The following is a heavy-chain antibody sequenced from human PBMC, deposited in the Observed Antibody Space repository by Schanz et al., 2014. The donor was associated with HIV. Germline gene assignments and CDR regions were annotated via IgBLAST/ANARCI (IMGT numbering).Heavy chain of an antibody. CDR3: ARETSGFSTSWPPRYHYYGMDV. Sequence: QVQLVESGGGVVQPGRSLRLSCAASGFNFRTYGMHWVRQAPGKGLEWVANIRYDGSDKYYADSVKGRFTISRDNSKNTLYLEMNSLRPEDTAVYYCARETSGFSTSWPPRYHYYGMDVWGQGTTVTVSS. V-gene: IGHV3-33*01. CDR1: GFNFRTYG. CDR2: IRYDGSDK. J-gene: IGHJ6*02. D-gene: IGHD6-13*01.